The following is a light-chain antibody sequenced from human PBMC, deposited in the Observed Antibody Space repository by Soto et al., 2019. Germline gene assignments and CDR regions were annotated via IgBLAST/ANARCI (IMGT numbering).Light chain of an antibody. Sequence: QSALTQPACVSGSPGQSITISCTGTSSDVGGYNYVSWYQQHPGKAPKLMIYDVSNRPSGVSNRFSGSKSGNTASLTISGVQAEDEADYYCSSYTISSTLFGGGTKLTVL. CDR2: DVS. CDR1: SSDVGGYNY. CDR3: SSYTISSTL. J-gene: IGLJ2*01. V-gene: IGLV2-14*01.